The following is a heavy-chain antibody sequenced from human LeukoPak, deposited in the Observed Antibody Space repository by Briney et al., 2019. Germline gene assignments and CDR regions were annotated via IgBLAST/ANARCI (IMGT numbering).Heavy chain of an antibody. CDR1: GGTFSSYA. V-gene: IGHV1-69*01. D-gene: IGHD3-16*02. J-gene: IGHJ4*02. CDR2: IIPIFGTT. CDR3: ARSPLVGLGELSFGYFDY. Sequence: SVEVSCKASGGTFSSYAISWVRQAPGQGLEWMGGIIPIFGTTNYAQKFQGRVTITADESTSTAHMELSSLRSEDTAVYYCARSPLVGLGELSFGYFDYWGQGTLVTVSS.